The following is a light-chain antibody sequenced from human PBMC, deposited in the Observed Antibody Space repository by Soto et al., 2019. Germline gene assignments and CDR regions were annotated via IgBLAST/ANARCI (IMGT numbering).Light chain of an antibody. CDR3: QQRSNWPPIT. Sequence: EILMTQSPATLSVSPGEGATLSCMASQGIGDTLAWYQHKTGQAPRLLISGASSRATGIPARFSGSGSGTDFTLTISSLEPEDFAVYYCQQRSNWPPITFGQGTRLE. CDR1: QGIGDT. V-gene: IGKV3-11*01. CDR2: GAS. J-gene: IGKJ5*01.